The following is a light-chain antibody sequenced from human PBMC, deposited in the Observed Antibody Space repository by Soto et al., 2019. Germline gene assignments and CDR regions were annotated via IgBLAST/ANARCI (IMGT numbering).Light chain of an antibody. CDR1: QSVSTY. CDR3: QQRSNWPWTT. J-gene: IGKJ1*01. CDR2: DAS. V-gene: IGKV3-11*01. Sequence: EIVLTQSPATLSLSPGERATLSCRASQSVSTYLAWYQQKPGQAPRLLIYDASTRATGIPARFSGSGSGTDFTLTISSLEPDDFAVYYCQQRSNWPWTTFGPGTRVEIK.